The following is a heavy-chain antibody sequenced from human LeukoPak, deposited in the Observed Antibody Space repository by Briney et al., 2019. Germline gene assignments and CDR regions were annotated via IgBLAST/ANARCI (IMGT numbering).Heavy chain of an antibody. V-gene: IGHV3-48*04. J-gene: IGHJ6*03. CDR1: GFTFSSYS. D-gene: IGHD2-21*02. CDR3: ARVVVTPITYYMDV. CDR2: ISSSSSTI. Sequence: GGSLRLSCAASGFTFSSYSMNWVRQAPGKGLEWVSYISSSSSTIYYADSVKGRFTISRDNAKNSLYLQMNSLRAEDTAVYYCARVVVTPITYYMDVWGKGTTVTVSS.